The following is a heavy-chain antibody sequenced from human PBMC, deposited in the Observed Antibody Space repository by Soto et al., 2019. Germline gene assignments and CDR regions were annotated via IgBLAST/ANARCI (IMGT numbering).Heavy chain of an antibody. V-gene: IGHV3-21*01. CDR3: ARFGYTAEAH. Sequence: EVQLVESGGGLVKPGGSLRLSCAASGFTFSSYTMNWVRQAPGKGLEWVSSISSSSSYIYYADSVKARFTISRDNAMNSLYLQMNSLRSEDTAVYYCARFGYTAEAHWGQGTLVTVSS. CDR1: GFTFSSYT. CDR2: ISSSSSYI. J-gene: IGHJ4*02. D-gene: IGHD5-12*01.